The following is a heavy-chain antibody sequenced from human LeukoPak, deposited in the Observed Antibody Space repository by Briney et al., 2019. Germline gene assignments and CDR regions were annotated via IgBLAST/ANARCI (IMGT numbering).Heavy chain of an antibody. CDR1: GGSFSGYY. CDR3: ARTVIGRFDP. CDR2: INHSGST. V-gene: IGHV4-34*01. D-gene: IGHD4-17*01. Sequence: SETLSLTCAVYGGSFSGYYWNWIRQSPGKGLEWIGEINHSGSTNHNPSLKSRVTISVDTSKNQFSLKLSSVTAADTAVYYCARTVIGRFDPWGQGTLVTVSS. J-gene: IGHJ5*02.